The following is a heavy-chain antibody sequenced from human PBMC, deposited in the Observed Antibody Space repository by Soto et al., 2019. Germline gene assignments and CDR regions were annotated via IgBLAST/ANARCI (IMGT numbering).Heavy chain of an antibody. CDR1: GYSFTSYW. V-gene: IGHV5-51*01. CDR2: IYPGDSDT. D-gene: IGHD4-4*01. Sequence: GESLKISCKGSGYSFTSYWIGWVRQMPGKGLEWMGIIYPGDSDTRYSPSFQGQVTISADKSISTAYLQWSSLKASDTAMYYCARRGEDGYSNWYYYYYMDVWGKGTTVTVSS. J-gene: IGHJ6*03. CDR3: ARRGEDGYSNWYYYYYMDV.